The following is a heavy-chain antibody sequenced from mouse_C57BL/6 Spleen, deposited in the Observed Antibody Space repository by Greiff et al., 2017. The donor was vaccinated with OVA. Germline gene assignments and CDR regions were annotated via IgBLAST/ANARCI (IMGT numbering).Heavy chain of an antibody. J-gene: IGHJ3*01. CDR1: GYSFTGYD. Sequence: EVKLVESGPELVKPGASVKISCKASGYSFTGYDMHWVKQSHGNILDWIGYIYPYNGVSSYNQKLKGKATLTVDKSSSTAYMELRSRTSEDSAVYYCASDYSSSPWFAYWGQGTLVTVSA. CDR3: ASDYSSSPWFAY. V-gene: IGHV1-31*01. CDR2: IYPYNGVS. D-gene: IGHD1-1*01.